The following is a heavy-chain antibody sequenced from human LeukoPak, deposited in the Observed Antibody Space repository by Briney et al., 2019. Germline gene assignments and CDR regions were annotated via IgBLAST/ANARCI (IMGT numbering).Heavy chain of an antibody. CDR3: ARRGRTRPLYYYDSSGYYGYYYGMDV. V-gene: IGHV3-21*01. CDR1: GFTFSSYS. D-gene: IGHD3-22*01. Sequence: GGSLRLSCAASGFTFSSYSMNWVRQALGKGLEWVSSISSTSSYIYYADPVKGRFTISRDNAKNSLFLQMNSLRAEDTAVYYCARRGRTRPLYYYDSSGYYGYYYGMDVWGQGTTVTVSS. CDR2: ISSTSSYI. J-gene: IGHJ6*02.